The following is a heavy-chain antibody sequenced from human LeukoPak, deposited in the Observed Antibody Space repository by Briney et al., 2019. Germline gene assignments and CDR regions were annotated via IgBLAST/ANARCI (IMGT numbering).Heavy chain of an antibody. Sequence: ASVKISCKASGYTFTTHYIHWVRQAPGQGLEWMGLVNPSGGSTSYAQKFQGRVTMTRDTSTSTVYMELSSLRSEDTAVYYCASGAGDYSNYYFDYWGQGTLVTVSS. D-gene: IGHD4-11*01. CDR2: VNPSGGST. J-gene: IGHJ4*02. V-gene: IGHV1-46*01. CDR1: GYTFTTHY. CDR3: ASGAGDYSNYYFDY.